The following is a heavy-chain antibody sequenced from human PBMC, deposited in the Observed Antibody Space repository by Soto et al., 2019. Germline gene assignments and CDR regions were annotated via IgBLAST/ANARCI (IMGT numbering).Heavy chain of an antibody. D-gene: IGHD6-19*01. V-gene: IGHV3-33*01. CDR3: ARAASGWPIDY. CDR1: GFTFSNYG. J-gene: IGHJ4*02. CDR2: IWYDGSNK. Sequence: QVQLVESGGGVVQPGRSLRLSCAASGFTFSNYGMHWVRQAPGKGLEWVAVIWYDGSNKYYADSVKGRFTISRDNSKNTLFQQMNSLRAEDTAVYYCARAASGWPIDYWGQGTLVTVSS.